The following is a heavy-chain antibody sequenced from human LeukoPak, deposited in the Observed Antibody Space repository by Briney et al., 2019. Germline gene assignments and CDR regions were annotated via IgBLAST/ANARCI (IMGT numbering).Heavy chain of an antibody. J-gene: IGHJ5*02. V-gene: IGHV1-18*01. Sequence: WASVKVSCKASGYTFTSYGISWVRQAPGQGLEWMGWISAYNGNTNYAQKLQGRVTMTTDTSTSTAYMELRCLRSDDTAVYYCARDRHYYEPPPGSWGQGTLVTVSS. D-gene: IGHD3-22*01. CDR1: GYTFTSYG. CDR2: ISAYNGNT. CDR3: ARDRHYYEPPPGS.